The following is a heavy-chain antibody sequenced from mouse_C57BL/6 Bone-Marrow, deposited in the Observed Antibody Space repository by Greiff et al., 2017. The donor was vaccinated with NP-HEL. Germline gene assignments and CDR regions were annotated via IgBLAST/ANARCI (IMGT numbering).Heavy chain of an antibody. CDR2: IWTGGGT. CDR3: DRNPTVVALYAMDY. CDR1: GFSLTSYA. Sequence: QVQLKESGPGLVAPSQSLSITCTVSGFSLTSYAISWVRQPPGKGLEWLGVIWTGGGTNYNSALKSRLSISKDNSKNQVFLKMNRLQTDDTARYYFDRNPTVVALYAMDYWGQGTSVTVSS. D-gene: IGHD1-1*01. V-gene: IGHV2-9-1*01. J-gene: IGHJ4*01.